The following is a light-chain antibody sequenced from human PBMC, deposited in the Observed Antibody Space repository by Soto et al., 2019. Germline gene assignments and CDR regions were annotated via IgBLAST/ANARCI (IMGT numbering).Light chain of an antibody. CDR2: SNN. V-gene: IGLV1-44*01. J-gene: IGLJ2*01. Sequence: QSVLTQPPSASGTPGQRVTISCSGSTSNIGSNTVNWYQQFPGTAPKLLIYSNNQRPSGLPDRFSGSKSGTSASLAISGLQSEDEADYYCAAWDDSLKEIFGGGTQLTVL. CDR1: TSNIGSNT. CDR3: AAWDDSLKEI.